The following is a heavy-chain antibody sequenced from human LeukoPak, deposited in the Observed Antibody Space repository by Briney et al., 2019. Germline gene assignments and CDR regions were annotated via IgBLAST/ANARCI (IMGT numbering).Heavy chain of an antibody. Sequence: KTGGSLRLSCAASGFTFSSYSMNWVRQAPGKGLEWVSSISSSSSYIHYADSVKGRFTISRDNAKNSLYLRMNSLRAEDTAVYYCARSYYYDSSGYYLLPFLGYWGQGTLVTVSS. D-gene: IGHD3-22*01. CDR2: ISSSSSYI. CDR3: ARSYYYDSSGYYLLPFLGY. J-gene: IGHJ4*02. CDR1: GFTFSSYS. V-gene: IGHV3-21*01.